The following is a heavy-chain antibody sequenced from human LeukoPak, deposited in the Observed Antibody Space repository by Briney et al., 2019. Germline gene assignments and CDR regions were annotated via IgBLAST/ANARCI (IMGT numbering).Heavy chain of an antibody. CDR2: INHNGNVN. CDR3: AAAPLSSSIPFDP. CDR1: GFTFSSYW. J-gene: IGHJ5*02. D-gene: IGHD6-6*01. V-gene: IGHV3-7*01. Sequence: GGSLRLSCAASGFTFSSYWMNWARQAPGKGLEWVASINHNGNVNYYVDSVKGRFTISRENAKNSLYLQMNSLRAEDTAVYYCAAAPLSSSIPFDPWGQGTLVAVSS.